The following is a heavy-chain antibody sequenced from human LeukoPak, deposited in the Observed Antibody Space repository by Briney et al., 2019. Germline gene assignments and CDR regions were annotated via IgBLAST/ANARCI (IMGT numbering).Heavy chain of an antibody. CDR1: GGTFSSHA. D-gene: IGHD3-22*01. CDR3: ARVPLDSSGYYHGGWFDP. V-gene: IGHV1-69*05. Sequence: GSSVKVSCKASGGTFSSHAISWVRQAPGQGLEWMGGIIPIFGTANYAQKFQGRVTITTDESTSTAYMELSSLRSEDTAVYYCARVPLDSSGYYHGGWFDPWGQGTLVTVSS. J-gene: IGHJ5*02. CDR2: IIPIFGTA.